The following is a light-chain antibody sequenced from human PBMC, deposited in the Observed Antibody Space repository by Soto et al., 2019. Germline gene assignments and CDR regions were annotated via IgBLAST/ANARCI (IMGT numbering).Light chain of an antibody. V-gene: IGKV3-15*01. Sequence: EIVMTQSPATLSVSPGERATLSCRASQSVSSNLAWYQQKPGQAPRLLIYGASTRATGIPARFSGSGSGTEFTLTISSLQLEDFAVYYCQQYNNWPPEGTFGQGTKVEIK. J-gene: IGKJ1*01. CDR2: GAS. CDR1: QSVSSN. CDR3: QQYNNWPPEGT.